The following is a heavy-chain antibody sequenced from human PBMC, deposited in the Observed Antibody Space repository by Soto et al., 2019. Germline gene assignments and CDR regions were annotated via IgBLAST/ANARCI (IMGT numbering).Heavy chain of an antibody. CDR3: AKEMTGTTAWGDPYYYYYYMDV. CDR1: GFTFDDYA. J-gene: IGHJ6*03. CDR2: ISWNSGSI. D-gene: IGHD1-7*01. Sequence: TGGSLRLSCAASGFTFDDYAMHWVRQAPGKGLEWVSGISWNSGSIGYADSVKGRFTISRDNAKNSLYLQMNSLRAEDTALYYCAKEMTGTTAWGDPYYYYYYMDVWGKGTTVTVSS. V-gene: IGHV3-9*01.